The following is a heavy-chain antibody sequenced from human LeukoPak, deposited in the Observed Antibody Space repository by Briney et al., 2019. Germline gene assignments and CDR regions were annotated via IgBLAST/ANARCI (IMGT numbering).Heavy chain of an antibody. V-gene: IGHV1-8*02. D-gene: IGHD3/OR15-3a*01. J-gene: IGHJ6*03. CDR3: ARALSWTTDSYYYMDV. Sequence: GASVKVSCKASGYTFTGYYMHWVRQAPGQGLEWMGWMNPNSGNTGYAQKFQGRVTMTKNTSITTAYMELSSLRSEDTAVYYCARALSWTTDSYYYMDVWGKGTTVTVSS. CDR2: MNPNSGNT. CDR1: GYTFTGYY.